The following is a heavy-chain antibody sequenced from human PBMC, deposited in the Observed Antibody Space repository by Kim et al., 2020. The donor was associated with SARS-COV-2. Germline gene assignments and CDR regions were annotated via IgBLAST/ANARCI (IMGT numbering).Heavy chain of an antibody. CDR3: SRHRSSSWSWFDS. CDR1: GYSFTSYW. Sequence: GEFLKISCKGSGYSFTSYWLSWVRQMPGKGLGWMGRIDPSDSYTNYSPSFQGHVTISANKSISPAYLQGSSLKASDTAMYYCSRHRSSSWSWFDSWGQGTLVSVSS. J-gene: IGHJ5*01. CDR2: IDPSDSYT. D-gene: IGHD6-13*01. V-gene: IGHV5-10-1*01.